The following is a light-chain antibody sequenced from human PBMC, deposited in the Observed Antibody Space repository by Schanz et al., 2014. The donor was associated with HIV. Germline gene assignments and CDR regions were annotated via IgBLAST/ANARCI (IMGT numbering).Light chain of an antibody. CDR1: ASNIGHNY. Sequence: QSVLTQPPSVSAAPGQRVTISCSGSASNIGHNYVSWFQQLPGTAPKLLIYDNNRRPSGIPDRFSGSKSGTSATLGITGLQTGDEADYYCATWDATVSAVLFGGGTKLTVL. V-gene: IGLV1-51*01. CDR2: DNN. CDR3: ATWDATVSAVL. J-gene: IGLJ2*01.